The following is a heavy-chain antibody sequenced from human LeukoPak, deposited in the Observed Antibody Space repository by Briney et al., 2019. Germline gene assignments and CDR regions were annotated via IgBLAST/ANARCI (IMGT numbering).Heavy chain of an antibody. J-gene: IGHJ3*02. Sequence: GASVKVSCKASGYTFTSYGISWVRQAPGQGLEWMGWISAYNGNTNYAQKLQARVTMTTDTSTSTTYMELRSLRSDDTAVYYCARSLDYYDSSGEGDAFDIWGQGTMATVSS. D-gene: IGHD3-22*01. V-gene: IGHV1-18*01. CDR1: GYTFTSYG. CDR2: ISAYNGNT. CDR3: ARSLDYYDSSGEGDAFDI.